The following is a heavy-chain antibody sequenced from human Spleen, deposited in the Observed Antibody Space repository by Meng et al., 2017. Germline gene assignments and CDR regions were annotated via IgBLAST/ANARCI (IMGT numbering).Heavy chain of an antibody. V-gene: IGHV1-2*02. J-gene: IGHJ4*02. CDR2: INPISGGT. D-gene: IGHD5-24*01. CDR3: ARDQGVRWVENYFDN. CDR1: GYTFTGYY. Sequence: ASVKVSCKTSGYTFTGYYIHWVRQAPGQGLEWMGWINPISGGTNYAQQFQGRVTMTRDTSITTAYMELSSLSSDDTAVYYCARDQGVRWVENYFDNWGQGTLVTVSS.